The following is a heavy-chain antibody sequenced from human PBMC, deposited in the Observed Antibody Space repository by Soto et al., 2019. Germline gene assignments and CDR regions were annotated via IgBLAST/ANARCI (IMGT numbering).Heavy chain of an antibody. V-gene: IGHV3-15*01. CDR1: GFTFSNAW. CDR2: IKKRADGGTA. Sequence: EVQLVESGGGLVQPGGSLRLSCAASGFTFSNAWMNWVRQAPGKGLEWIGRIKKRADGGTADHATPVKGRFTISRDDSKNTLDLEMDSLKTEDTAVYYCTTVNPHIPDRRGHCYWGQGTLGTVPP. CDR3: TTVNPHIPDRRGHCY. D-gene: IGHD3-22*01. J-gene: IGHJ4*02.